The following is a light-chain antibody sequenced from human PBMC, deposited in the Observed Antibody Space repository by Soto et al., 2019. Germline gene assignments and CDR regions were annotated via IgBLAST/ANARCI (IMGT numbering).Light chain of an antibody. CDR2: GAS. Sequence: IVFTHSPGTLSLSPGEGATLSCRASQSVSSSYLAWYQQKPGQAPRLLIYGASSRATGISDRFSGSGSGTDFTLTISSLQPDDFGTYYCQEYISYSYTLGQGTKVDIK. CDR3: QEYISYSYT. V-gene: IGKV3-20*01. CDR1: QSVSSSY. J-gene: IGKJ2*01.